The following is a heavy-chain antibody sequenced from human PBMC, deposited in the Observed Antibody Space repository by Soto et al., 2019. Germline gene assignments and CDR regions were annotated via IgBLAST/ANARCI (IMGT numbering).Heavy chain of an antibody. D-gene: IGHD2-15*01. CDR1: GGSISSYY. Sequence: PSETLSLTCTVSGGSISSYYWSWIRQPPGKGLEWIGYIYYSGSTNYNPSLKSRVTISVDTSKNQFSLKLSSVTAADTAVYYCARDNDCSGGRCYAKWFDPWGQGTMV. V-gene: IGHV4-59*01. CDR2: IYYSGST. CDR3: ARDNDCSGGRCYAKWFDP. J-gene: IGHJ5*02.